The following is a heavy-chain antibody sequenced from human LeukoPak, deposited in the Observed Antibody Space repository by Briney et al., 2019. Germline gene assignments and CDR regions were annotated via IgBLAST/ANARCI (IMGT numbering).Heavy chain of an antibody. J-gene: IGHJ5*02. V-gene: IGHV4-39*07. CDR1: GGSISSSSYY. D-gene: IGHD3-3*01. CDR3: AREERGNYDFWSGYPNWFDP. CDR2: IYYSGST. Sequence: SETLSLTCTVSGGSISSSSYYWGWIHQPPGKGLEWIGSIYYSGSTYYNPSLKSRVTISVDTSKNQFSLKLSSVTAADTAVYYCAREERGNYDFWSGYPNWFDPWGRGTLVTVSS.